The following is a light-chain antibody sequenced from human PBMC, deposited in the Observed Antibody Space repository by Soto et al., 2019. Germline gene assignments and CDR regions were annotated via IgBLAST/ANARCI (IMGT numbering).Light chain of an antibody. Sequence: QSVLTQPPSVSGAPGQRVTISCTGSSSNIGAGHDVHWYQQLPGTAPKLLISGNSNRPSGVPDRFSGSKSGTSASLAITGLQAEDDADYYCQSYDSSLSGWVFGGGTKLTVL. CDR2: GNS. CDR3: QSYDSSLSGWV. V-gene: IGLV1-40*01. CDR1: SSNIGAGHD. J-gene: IGLJ3*02.